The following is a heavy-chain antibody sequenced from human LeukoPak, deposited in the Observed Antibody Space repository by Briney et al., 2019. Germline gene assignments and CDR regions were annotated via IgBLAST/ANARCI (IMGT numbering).Heavy chain of an antibody. V-gene: IGHV1-18*01. CDR3: ARVTVGATKGAFDI. J-gene: IGHJ3*02. CDR1: GYTFTSYG. D-gene: IGHD1-26*01. Sequence: ASVKVSCKASGYTFTSYGISWVGQAPGQGLEWMGWISAYNGNTNYAQKLQGRVTMTTDTSTSTAYMELRSLRSDDTAVYYCARVTVGATKGAFDIWGQGTMVTVSS. CDR2: ISAYNGNT.